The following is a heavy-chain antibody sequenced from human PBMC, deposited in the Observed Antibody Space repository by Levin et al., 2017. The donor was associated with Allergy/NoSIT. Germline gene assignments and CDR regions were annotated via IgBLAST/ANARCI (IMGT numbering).Heavy chain of an antibody. V-gene: IGHV3-23*01. D-gene: IGHD2-21*02. CDR2: ISASGTGI. J-gene: IGHJ4*02. CDR1: GFTFSSSP. Sequence: RGSLRLSCAASGFTFSSSPMSWVRQAPTRGLEWVSSISASGTGIFSADSVKGRFTISRDNSRNTLYLQMSGLRAEDTALYYCAKGAMTAHFDYWGQGTLVTVSS. CDR3: AKGAMTAHFDY.